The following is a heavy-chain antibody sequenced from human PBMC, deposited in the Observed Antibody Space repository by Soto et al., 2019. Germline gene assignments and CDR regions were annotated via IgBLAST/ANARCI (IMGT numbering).Heavy chain of an antibody. D-gene: IGHD6-13*01. CDR1: GGSISSYY. CDR2: IYYSGTT. V-gene: IGHV4-59*01. CDR3: ARGSLATAGNRFVP. J-gene: IGHJ5*02. Sequence: QVQLQESGPGLVKPSETLSLTCTVSGGSISSYYWSWIRQPPGKGLEWIGYIYYSGTTNYNPSLKSRVTISLDTSKNQFSLKLSSVTAADTAVYYCARGSLATAGNRFVPWGQGTLVTVSS.